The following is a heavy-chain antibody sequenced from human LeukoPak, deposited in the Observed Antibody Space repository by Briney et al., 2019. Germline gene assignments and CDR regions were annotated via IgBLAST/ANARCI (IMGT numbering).Heavy chain of an antibody. CDR1: XGXXXXXY. CDR3: ARLGSGTNNWFDP. V-gene: IGHV4-59*01. Sequence: ETLSLTCTXXXGXXXXXYWXXXRQPPXKXLEXIGYIYYSGSTNYNPSLKSRVTISVDTSKNQFSLKLSSVTAADTAVYYCARLGSGTNNWFDPWGQGTLVTVSS. CDR2: IYYSGST. D-gene: IGHD1-26*01. J-gene: IGHJ5*02.